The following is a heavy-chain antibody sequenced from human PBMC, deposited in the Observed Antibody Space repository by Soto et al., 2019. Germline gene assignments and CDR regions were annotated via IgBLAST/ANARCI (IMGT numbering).Heavy chain of an antibody. CDR2: LNPNTGDS. CDR3: ARRAETNGWNGFGADKYYFDF. CDR1: GYTFTSYD. D-gene: IGHD3-3*01. V-gene: IGHV1-8*01. J-gene: IGHJ4*02. Sequence: ASAKGSCKASGYTFTSYDIYWVRQATGQGPEWMGWLNPNTGDSGYAQKFQGRITVTSDTSINTVHMELSSLRSEDTAVYYCARRAETNGWNGFGADKYYFDFWGQGTLVTVSS.